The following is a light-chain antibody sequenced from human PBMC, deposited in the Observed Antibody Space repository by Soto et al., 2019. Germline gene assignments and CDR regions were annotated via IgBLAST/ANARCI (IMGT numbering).Light chain of an antibody. CDR3: QQYYSTPLT. CDR2: WAS. CDR1: QSVLYSGNNKNY. J-gene: IGKJ4*01. V-gene: IGKV4-1*01. Sequence: DIVMTQSPDSLAVSLGERATINCKSSQSVLYSGNNKNYLAWYQQKPGQPPKLLIYWASARESGVPDRFSGSGSGTDFTLSIRSLQAEDVAVYFCQQYYSTPLTFGGGTRVEIK.